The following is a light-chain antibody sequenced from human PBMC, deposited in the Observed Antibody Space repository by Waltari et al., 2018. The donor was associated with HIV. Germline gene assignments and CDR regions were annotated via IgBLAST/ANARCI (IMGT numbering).Light chain of an antibody. CDR2: EVT. V-gene: IGLV2-14*01. J-gene: IGLJ3*02. CDR3: ISYRSGFTLM. CDR1: SLDVGDYNY. Sequence: SALTQPASVSGSPGQSITISFTGTSLDVGDYNYVPWYQQHPGKAPKLLIYEVTNRPSGVSNRFSGSKSGNTASLTISGLQAEDEADYYCISYRSGFTLMFGGGTKLTVL.